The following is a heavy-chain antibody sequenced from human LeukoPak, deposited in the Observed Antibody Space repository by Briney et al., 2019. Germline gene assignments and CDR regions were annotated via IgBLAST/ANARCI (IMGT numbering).Heavy chain of an antibody. J-gene: IGHJ6*02. CDR2: IYSGGST. Sequence: GGSLRLSCAASGFTVSSNYMSWVRQAPGKGLEWVSVIYSGGSTYYADSVKGRFTISRDNSKNTLYLQMNSLRAEDTAVYYCARDYQLLYGMDVWGQGTTVTVSS. D-gene: IGHD2-2*01. CDR3: ARDYQLLYGMDV. CDR1: GFTVSSNY. V-gene: IGHV3-66*01.